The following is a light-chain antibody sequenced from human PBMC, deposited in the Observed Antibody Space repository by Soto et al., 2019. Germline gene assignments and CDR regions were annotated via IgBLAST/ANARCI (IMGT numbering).Light chain of an antibody. CDR3: QQFSSYPLT. Sequence: EIVLTQSPGTLSLSPGERATLSCRASQSVSSNLAWYQQKPGQAPRLLIYGASNRATGIPARFSGGGSGTDFTLTISRLEAEDFAVYYCQQFSSYPLTFGGGTKVDIK. V-gene: IGKV3-20*01. CDR1: QSVSSN. J-gene: IGKJ4*01. CDR2: GAS.